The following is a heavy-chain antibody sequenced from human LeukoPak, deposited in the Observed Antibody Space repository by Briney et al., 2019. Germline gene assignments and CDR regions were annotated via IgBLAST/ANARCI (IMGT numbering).Heavy chain of an antibody. CDR3: AMSIAARPAEYFQH. V-gene: IGHV1-2*02. Sequence: ASVKVSCTASGYTFTGYYMHWVRQAPGQGLEWMGWINPNSGGTNYAQKFQGRVTMTRDTSISTAYMELSRLRSDDTAVYYCAMSIAARPAEYFQHWGQGTLVTVSS. CDR1: GYTFTGYY. D-gene: IGHD6-6*01. J-gene: IGHJ1*01. CDR2: INPNSGGT.